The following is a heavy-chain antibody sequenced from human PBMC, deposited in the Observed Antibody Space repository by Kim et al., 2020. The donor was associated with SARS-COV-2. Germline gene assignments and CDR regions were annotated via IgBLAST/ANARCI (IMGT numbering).Heavy chain of an antibody. V-gene: IGHV3-20*01. CDR1: GFTFDDYG. J-gene: IGHJ5*02. CDR3: AREVVPAATNWFDP. CDR2: INWNGGST. D-gene: IGHD2-2*01. Sequence: GGSLRLSCAASGFTFDDYGMSWVRQAPGKGLEWVSGINWNGGSTGYADSVKGRFTISRDNAKNSLYLQMNSLRAEDTALYHCAREVVPAATNWFDPWGQGTLVTVSS.